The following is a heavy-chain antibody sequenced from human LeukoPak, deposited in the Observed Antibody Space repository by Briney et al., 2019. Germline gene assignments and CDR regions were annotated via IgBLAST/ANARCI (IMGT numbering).Heavy chain of an antibody. CDR1: GFIFSSYG. D-gene: IGHD3-22*01. Sequence: GGSLRLSCAASGFIFSSYGMHWVRQAPGKGLEWVAVIYYDGSNKYYADSVRGRFTISRDNSKNTLFLQMSSLRAEDTAVYYCARDAFYSSGVYGLDVWGQGTTVTVSS. CDR3: ARDAFYSSGVYGLDV. CDR2: IYYDGSNK. J-gene: IGHJ6*02. V-gene: IGHV3-33*01.